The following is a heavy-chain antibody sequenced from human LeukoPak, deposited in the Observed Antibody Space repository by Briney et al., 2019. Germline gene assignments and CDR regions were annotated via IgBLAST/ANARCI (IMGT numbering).Heavy chain of an antibody. CDR1: GYTFTYYD. Sequence: AAVKVSCKASGYTFTYYDINWVRQATGQGLEWVGWMNPHNGNTGYAQKFQGTVTMTRDTSISTAYMELSSLRSEDTAVYYCVRVVSDSSGSYYSFFDYWGQGTLVTVSS. V-gene: IGHV1-8*01. J-gene: IGHJ4*02. CDR3: VRVVSDSSGSYYSFFDY. D-gene: IGHD3-22*01. CDR2: MNPHNGNT.